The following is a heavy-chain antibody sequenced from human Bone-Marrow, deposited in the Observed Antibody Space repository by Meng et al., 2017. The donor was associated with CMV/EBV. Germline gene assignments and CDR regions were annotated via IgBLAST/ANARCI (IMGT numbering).Heavy chain of an antibody. CDR2: VSYSGST. Sequence: SETLSLTCTVSGDSINSKIYYWGWVRQPPGKGLEWIGSVSYSGSTQYNPSLKSRVTISVDTSKNHFSLKLSSVTAADTAVYYCARETRWNYVDYWGQGTLVTVSS. CDR1: GDSINSKIYY. J-gene: IGHJ4*02. CDR3: ARETRWNYVDY. D-gene: IGHD3-3*01. V-gene: IGHV4-39*02.